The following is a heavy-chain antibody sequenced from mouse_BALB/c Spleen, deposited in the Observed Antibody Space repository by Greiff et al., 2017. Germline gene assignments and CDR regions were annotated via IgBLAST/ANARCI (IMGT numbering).Heavy chain of an antibody. CDR2: ISYDGSN. Sequence: EVKLQESGPGLVKPSQSLSLTCSVTGYSITSGYYWNWIRQFPGNKLEWMGYISYDGSNNYNPSLKNRISITRDTSKNQFFLKLNSVTTEDTATYYCAREGGDGGYFDYWGQGTTLTVSS. J-gene: IGHJ2*01. V-gene: IGHV3-6*02. D-gene: IGHD3-3*01. CDR1: GYSITSGYY. CDR3: AREGGDGGYFDY.